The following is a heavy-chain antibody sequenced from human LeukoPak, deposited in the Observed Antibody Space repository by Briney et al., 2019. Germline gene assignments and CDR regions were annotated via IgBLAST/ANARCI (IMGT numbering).Heavy chain of an antibody. Sequence: ASVKVSCKASGYTFTSYGISWVRQAPGQGLEWMGWISAYNGNTNYAQKLQGRVTMTTDTSTSTAYMELRSLRSDDTAVYYCARDTKVTYYYDSSGYYSESFDYWGQGTLVTVSS. CDR1: GYTFTSYG. J-gene: IGHJ4*02. D-gene: IGHD3-22*01. CDR3: ARDTKVTYYYDSSGYYSESFDY. CDR2: ISAYNGNT. V-gene: IGHV1-18*01.